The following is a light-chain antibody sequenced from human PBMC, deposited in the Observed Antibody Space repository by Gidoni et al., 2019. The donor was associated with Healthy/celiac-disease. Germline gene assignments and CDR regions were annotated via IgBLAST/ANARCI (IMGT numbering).Light chain of an antibody. Sequence: EIMLTQSPGTLALSPGERDTLSFRASQSVSSSYLAWYQQKPGQAPRLLIYGASSRATGIPDRFSGSGSGTDFTLTISRLEPEDFAVYYCQQYGSSLITFGQGTRLEIK. CDR3: QQYGSSLIT. J-gene: IGKJ5*01. CDR2: GAS. CDR1: QSVSSSY. V-gene: IGKV3-20*01.